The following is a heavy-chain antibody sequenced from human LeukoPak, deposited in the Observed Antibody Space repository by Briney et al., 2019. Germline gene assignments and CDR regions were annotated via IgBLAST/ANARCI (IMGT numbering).Heavy chain of an antibody. D-gene: IGHD3-10*01. CDR1: GGSISSSIYY. V-gene: IGHV4-39*07. Sequence: SETLSLTCTVSGGSISSSIYYWGWIRQSPGKGLEWIGSIYYSGSTYYNPSLKSRVTLSVDTSKNQYSLKVTSVTAADTAVYYCARASFYGSGSYYHYWGQGTLVTVSS. CDR2: IYYSGST. CDR3: ARASFYGSGSYYHY. J-gene: IGHJ4*02.